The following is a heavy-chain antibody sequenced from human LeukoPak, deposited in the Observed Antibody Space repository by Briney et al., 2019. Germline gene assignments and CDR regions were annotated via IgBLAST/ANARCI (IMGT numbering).Heavy chain of an antibody. Sequence: GGSLRLSCAASGFTFSSYAMSWVRQAPGKGLEWVSAISGSGGSTYYADSVKGRFTISRDNSKNTLYLQMNSLRAEDTAVYYCTTGYCSSTSCYFDYWGQGTLVTVSS. CDR2: ISGSGGST. CDR3: TTGYCSSTSCYFDY. D-gene: IGHD2-2*01. V-gene: IGHV3-23*01. CDR1: GFTFSSYA. J-gene: IGHJ4*02.